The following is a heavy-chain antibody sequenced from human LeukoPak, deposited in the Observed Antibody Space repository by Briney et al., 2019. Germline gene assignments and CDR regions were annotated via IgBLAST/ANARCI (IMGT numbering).Heavy chain of an antibody. J-gene: IGHJ5*02. CDR2: IKSKTDSGTT. CDR3: TSPTFHGDYVDDWFAP. CDR1: CFTFTSST. D-gene: IGHD4-17*01. V-gene: IGHV3-15*01. Sequence: SCAASCFTFTSSTIICVRQAPANALEWSGRIKSKTDSGTTDYAAPVKGRFTISSDDSKNTLYLQMNTLKSAATAVSYCTSPTFHGDYVDDWFAPWGQGTPVTVSS.